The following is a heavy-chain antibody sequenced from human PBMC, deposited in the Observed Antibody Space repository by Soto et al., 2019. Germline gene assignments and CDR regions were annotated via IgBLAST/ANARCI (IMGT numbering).Heavy chain of an antibody. V-gene: IGHV3-33*01. Sequence: GGSLRLSCAASGFTFSSYGMHWVRQAPGKGLEWVAVIWYDGSNKYYADSVKGRFTISRDNSKNTLYLQMNSLRAEDTAVYYCARDLPYGPYFDYWGQGTLVTVSS. D-gene: IGHD3-10*01. CDR1: GFTFSSYG. CDR3: ARDLPYGPYFDY. J-gene: IGHJ4*02. CDR2: IWYDGSNK.